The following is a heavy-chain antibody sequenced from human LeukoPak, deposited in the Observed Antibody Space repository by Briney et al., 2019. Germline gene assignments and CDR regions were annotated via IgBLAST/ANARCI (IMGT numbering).Heavy chain of an antibody. J-gene: IGHJ4*02. CDR3: AKLPGRAADY. Sequence: GGSLRLSCATSGFTFSTYAMSWVRQAPGKGLEWVSAISGSGGGTYYADSVKGRFTISRDNSKNTLYLQMNSLRAEDTAVYYCAKLPGRAADYWGQGTLVTVSS. CDR1: GFTFSTYA. CDR2: ISGSGGGT. V-gene: IGHV3-23*01.